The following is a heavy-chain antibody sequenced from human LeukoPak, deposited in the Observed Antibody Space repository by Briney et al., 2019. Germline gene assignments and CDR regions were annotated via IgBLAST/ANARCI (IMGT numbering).Heavy chain of an antibody. J-gene: IGHJ4*02. Sequence: GGSLRLSCAASGFTFSSYEMNWVRQAPGKGLEWVSYISSSGSTIYYADSVKGRFTISRDNAKNTLYLQMNSLRAEDTAVYYRARDRPFRYDSSGYYDYWGQGTLVTVSS. CDR3: ARDRPFRYDSSGYYDY. CDR2: ISSSGSTI. CDR1: GFTFSSYE. D-gene: IGHD3-22*01. V-gene: IGHV3-48*03.